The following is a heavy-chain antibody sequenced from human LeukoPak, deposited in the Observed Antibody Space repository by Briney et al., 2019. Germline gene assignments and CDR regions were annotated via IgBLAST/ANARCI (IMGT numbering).Heavy chain of an antibody. Sequence: GGSLRLSCAASGFNFGIHGMHWVRQAPGKGLGWLAIIWHDGSNEYYEDSVKGRFTISRDNSKNTVYLQMDSRRAEDTAVYYCARNNWNSRTQRWFYFDYWGQGTLVTVSP. D-gene: IGHD1-1*01. J-gene: IGHJ4*02. CDR2: IWHDGSNE. CDR1: GFNFGIHG. V-gene: IGHV3-33*01. CDR3: ARNNWNSRTQRWFYFDY.